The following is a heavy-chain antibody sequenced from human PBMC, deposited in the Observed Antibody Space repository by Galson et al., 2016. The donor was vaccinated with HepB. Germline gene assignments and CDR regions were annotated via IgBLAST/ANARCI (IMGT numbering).Heavy chain of an antibody. D-gene: IGHD3-9*01. V-gene: IGHV3-23*01. J-gene: IGHJ3*02. CDR1: GFTFSSYA. CDR3: AKDRSPYYDIVTGYFPDNDAFDI. CDR2: ISGGGGNT. Sequence: SLRLSCAASGFTFSSYAMSWVRQAPGKGQEWVSTISGGGGNTDYADSVKGRFTISRDNSKNTLYLQMNSLRAEDTDVYYCAKDRSPYYDIVTGYFPDNDAFDIWGQGTMVTVSS.